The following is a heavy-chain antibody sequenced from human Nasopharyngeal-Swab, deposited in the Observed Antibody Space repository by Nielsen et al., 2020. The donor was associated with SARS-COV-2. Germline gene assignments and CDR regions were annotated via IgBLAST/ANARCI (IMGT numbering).Heavy chain of an antibody. J-gene: IGHJ5*02. D-gene: IGHD6-13*01. CDR2: INPSGGST. CDR3: ARVLAAAGYNWFDP. V-gene: IGHV1-46*01. Sequence: WVLQAPGQGLEWMGIINPSGGSTSYAQKFQGRVTMTRDTSTSTVYMELSSLRSEDTAVYYCARVLAAAGYNWFDPWGQGTLVTVSS.